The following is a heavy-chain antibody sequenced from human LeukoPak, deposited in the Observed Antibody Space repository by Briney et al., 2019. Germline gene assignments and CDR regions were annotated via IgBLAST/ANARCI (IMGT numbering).Heavy chain of an antibody. CDR1: GFTFSSYS. Sequence: GRSLRLSCAASGFTFSSYSMNWGRQAPGNGLEWVSSISSTISYIYYADSVKGRFTISRDNAKNSLYLQMNSLRAEDTAVYYCARDLRSKGPIFGSQHWGQGTLVTVSS. V-gene: IGHV3-21*01. CDR3: ARDLRSKGPIFGSQH. J-gene: IGHJ1*01. CDR2: ISSTISYI. D-gene: IGHD3-10*01.